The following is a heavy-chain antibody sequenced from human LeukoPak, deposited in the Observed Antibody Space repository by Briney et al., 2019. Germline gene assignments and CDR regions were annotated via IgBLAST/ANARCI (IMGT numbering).Heavy chain of an antibody. J-gene: IGHJ4*02. D-gene: IGHD1-7*01. CDR2: ISGGGDTT. Sequence: GGSLRLSCETSGFTFSDYGMSWVRQVSRKGLEWVSAISGGGDTTYYAESVKGRFTISRDNSKNTLFLQMDSLKAEDTATYYCARTIRGYWGQGTLVTVSS. CDR3: ARTIRGY. CDR1: GFTFSDYG. V-gene: IGHV3-23*01.